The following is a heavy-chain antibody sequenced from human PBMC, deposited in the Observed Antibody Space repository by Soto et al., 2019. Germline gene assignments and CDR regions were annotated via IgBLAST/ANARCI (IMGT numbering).Heavy chain of an antibody. CDR2: ISSDGSNK. Sequence: QVQLVESGGGVVQPGRSLRLSCAASGFTFSSYAMHWVRQAPGKELEWVAVISSDGSNKYYADSVKGRFTISRDNSKNTLYLQMNSLRAEDTALYYCARMASFYCSGGSCYPTYGMDVWGQGTTVTVSS. V-gene: IGHV3-30-3*01. CDR1: GFTFSSYA. CDR3: ARMASFYCSGGSCYPTYGMDV. D-gene: IGHD2-15*01. J-gene: IGHJ6*02.